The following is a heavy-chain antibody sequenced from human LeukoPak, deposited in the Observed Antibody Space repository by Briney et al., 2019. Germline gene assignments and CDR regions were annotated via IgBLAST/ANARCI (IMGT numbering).Heavy chain of an antibody. D-gene: IGHD6-6*01. Sequence: SETLSLTCTVSGGSISSGGYYWSWIRQHPGKGLEWIGHIYNSGSTHYNPSLKSRVTISVDTSKNQFSLKLSSVTAADTAVYYCAREDSTSSAWYYYFMDVWGKGTTVTVS. CDR1: GGSISSGGYY. CDR3: AREDSTSSAWYYYFMDV. V-gene: IGHV4-31*03. J-gene: IGHJ6*03. CDR2: IYNSGST.